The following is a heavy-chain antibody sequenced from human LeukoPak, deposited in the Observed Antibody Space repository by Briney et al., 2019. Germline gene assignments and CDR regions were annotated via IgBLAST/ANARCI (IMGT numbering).Heavy chain of an antibody. D-gene: IGHD1-26*01. CDR3: ARDWYSGSYWPLRY. J-gene: IGHJ4*02. Sequence: GSLRLSCAASGFTFSSYWMHWVRQAPGKGLVWVSRINSDGSSTSYADSVKGRFTISRDNAKNTLYLQMSSLRAEDTAVYYCARDWYSGSYWPLRYWGQGTLVTVSS. V-gene: IGHV3-74*01. CDR2: INSDGSST. CDR1: GFTFSSYW.